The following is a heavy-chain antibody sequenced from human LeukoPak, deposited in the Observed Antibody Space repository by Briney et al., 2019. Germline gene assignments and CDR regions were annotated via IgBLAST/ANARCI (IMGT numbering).Heavy chain of an antibody. Sequence: SETLSLTCAVYGGSFSGYYWSWIRQAPGKGLEWIGEINHSGSTNQNPSPKSRVTISADTSKNQFSLKVKSLTAADTAVYFCARGRGRFDFWGQGTLVTVSS. V-gene: IGHV4-34*01. J-gene: IGHJ4*02. CDR1: GGSFSGYY. CDR2: INHSGST. CDR3: ARGRGRFDF. D-gene: IGHD3-16*01.